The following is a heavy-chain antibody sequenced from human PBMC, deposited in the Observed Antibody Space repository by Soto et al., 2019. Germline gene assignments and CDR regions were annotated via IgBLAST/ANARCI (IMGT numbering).Heavy chain of an antibody. CDR1: GCTFTSYG. CDR2: ISAYNGNT. J-gene: IGHJ3*01. Sequence: ASVKVSCKASGCTFTSYGISWVRQAPGQGLEWMGWISAYNGNTNYAQKLQGRVTMTPDTSTSTAYMELRSLRSDDTAVYFCARDPVRGGVVVYDDAFDVWGQGTMVTVSS. D-gene: IGHD3-22*01. CDR3: ARDPVRGGVVVYDDAFDV. V-gene: IGHV1-18*01.